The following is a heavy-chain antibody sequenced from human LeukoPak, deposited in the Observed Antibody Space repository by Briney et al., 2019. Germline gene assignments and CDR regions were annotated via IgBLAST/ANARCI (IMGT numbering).Heavy chain of an antibody. D-gene: IGHD6-13*01. J-gene: IGHJ6*03. Sequence: GASVKVSCKASGYTFTSYGISWVRQAPGQGLEWMGWTSAYNGNTNYAQKLQGRVTMTTDTSTSTAYMELRSLRSDDTAVYYCARADIAPSYYYYMDVWGKGTTVTISS. CDR1: GYTFTSYG. V-gene: IGHV1-18*01. CDR3: ARADIAPSYYYYMDV. CDR2: TSAYNGNT.